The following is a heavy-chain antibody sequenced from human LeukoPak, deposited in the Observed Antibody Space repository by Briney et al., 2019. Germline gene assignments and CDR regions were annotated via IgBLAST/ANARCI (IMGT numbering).Heavy chain of an antibody. CDR1: GFTFSSYS. V-gene: IGHV3-21*01. CDR2: ISSSSSYI. D-gene: IGHD6-6*01. CDR3: ARDASIAARALVGPGMDV. J-gene: IGHJ6*02. Sequence: GGSLRLSCAASGFTFSSYSMNWVCQAPGKGLEWVSSISSSSSYIYYADSVKGRFTISRDNAKNSLYLQMNSLRAEDTAVYYCARDASIAARALVGPGMDVWGQGTTVTVSS.